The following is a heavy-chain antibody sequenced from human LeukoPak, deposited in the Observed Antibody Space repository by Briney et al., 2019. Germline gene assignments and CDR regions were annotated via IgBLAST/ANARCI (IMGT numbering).Heavy chain of an antibody. CDR1: GGSINDYY. CDR2: MYYTGST. CDR3: AGQYDFWSGSLAY. D-gene: IGHD3-3*01. V-gene: IGHV4-59*01. Sequence: SETPSLTCAVSGGSINDYYWSWIRQSPGKGLEWIGYMYYTGSTDSHPSLKSRVTISLDTSKNQFSLHLKSVTAADTAVYFCAGQYDFWSGSLAYWGQGTPVTVSS. J-gene: IGHJ4*02.